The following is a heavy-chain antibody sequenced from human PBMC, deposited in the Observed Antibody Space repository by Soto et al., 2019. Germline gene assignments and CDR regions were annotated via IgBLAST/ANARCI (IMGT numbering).Heavy chain of an antibody. D-gene: IGHD3-3*01. CDR1: GYTFTSYG. Sequence: ASVKVSCKASGYTFTSYGISWVRQAPGQGLEWMGWISAYNGNTNYAQKLQGRATMTTDTSTSTAYMELRSLRSDDTAVYYCARNYDFWSGKTNYYYYGMDVWGQGTTVTVSS. V-gene: IGHV1-18*01. CDR3: ARNYDFWSGKTNYYYYGMDV. J-gene: IGHJ6*02. CDR2: ISAYNGNT.